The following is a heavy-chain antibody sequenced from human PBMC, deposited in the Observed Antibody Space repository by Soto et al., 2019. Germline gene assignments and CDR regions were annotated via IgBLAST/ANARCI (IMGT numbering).Heavy chain of an antibody. D-gene: IGHD1-1*01. CDR2: ISGSGGST. CDR1: GFTFSSYA. Sequence: EVQLLESGGGLVQPGGSLRLSCAASGFTFSSYAMSWVRQAPGKGLEWVSAISGSGGSTYYADSVKGRFTISRDNSKNTLYLQRNSLRAEDTAVYYCAKGGLEPPAAFDIWGQGTMVTVSS. CDR3: AKGGLEPPAAFDI. J-gene: IGHJ3*02. V-gene: IGHV3-23*01.